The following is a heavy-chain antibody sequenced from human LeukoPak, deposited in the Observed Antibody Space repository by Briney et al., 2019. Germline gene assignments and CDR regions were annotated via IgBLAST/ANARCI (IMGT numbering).Heavy chain of an antibody. CDR3: ARERLWSFDY. V-gene: IGHV3-30*04. D-gene: IGHD3-10*01. CDR2: TSYDGSNK. CDR1: GFTFSGYP. Sequence: GGSLRLSCAASGFTFSGYPMHWVCQAPGKGLDWVAVTSYDGSNKYYADSVKGGFTISGDNSKNTLYLQMNSLRPEDAAVYYCARERLWSFDYWGQGTLVTVSS. J-gene: IGHJ4*02.